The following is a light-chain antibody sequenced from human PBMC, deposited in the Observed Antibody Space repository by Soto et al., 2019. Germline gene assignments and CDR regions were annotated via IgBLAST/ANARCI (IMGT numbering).Light chain of an antibody. CDR3: QQFENLPPT. Sequence: DIQMTQSPSSLSASVGDRVTITCQASQAISNYLNWYQQKPGSAPKLLIYDASNLETGVPSRFSGSGFGTDFTLTISSLQPEDIATYYCQQFENLPPTFGGGTKVVIK. J-gene: IGKJ4*01. CDR1: QAISNY. CDR2: DAS. V-gene: IGKV1-33*01.